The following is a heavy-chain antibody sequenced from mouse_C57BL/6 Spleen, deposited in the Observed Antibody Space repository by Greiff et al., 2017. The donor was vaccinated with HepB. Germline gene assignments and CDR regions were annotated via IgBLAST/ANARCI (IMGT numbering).Heavy chain of an antibody. CDR3: ARSYDHWYFDV. V-gene: IGHV1-26*01. J-gene: IGHJ1*03. D-gene: IGHD2-3*01. CDR1: GYTFTDYY. CDR2: INPNNGGT. Sequence: EVQLQQSGPELVKPGASVKISCKASGYTFTDYYMNWVKQSHGKSLEWIGDINPNNGGTSYNQKFKGKATLTVDKSSSTAYMELRSLTSEDSAVYYCARSYDHWYFDVWGTGTTVTVSS.